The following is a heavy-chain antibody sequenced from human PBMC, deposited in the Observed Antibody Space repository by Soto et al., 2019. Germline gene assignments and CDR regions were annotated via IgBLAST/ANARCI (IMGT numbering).Heavy chain of an antibody. CDR3: ATGEGFGSVNFPVTQSYYYGMDV. CDR1: GFTFSNYA. V-gene: IGHV3-30*03. Sequence: QVQLVESGGGVVQPGGSLRLSCAASGFTFSNYAMHWVRQAPGEGLQWVALISYDGGNQYFPDSVKGRFTVSRDNSKSTLYLQMNSLRPEDTGVYYCATGEGFGSVNFPVTQSYYYGMDVWGLGTTVTVSS. D-gene: IGHD3-10*01. J-gene: IGHJ6*02. CDR2: ISYDGGNQ.